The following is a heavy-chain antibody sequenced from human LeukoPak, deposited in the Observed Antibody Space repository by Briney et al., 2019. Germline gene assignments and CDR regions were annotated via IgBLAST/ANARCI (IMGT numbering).Heavy chain of an antibody. V-gene: IGHV4-34*01. CDR3: ARGPPYSNYDFDY. CDR2: INHSGST. Sequence: SETLSLTCAVYGGSFSGYYRSWIRQPPGKGLEWIGEINHSGSTNYNPSLKSRVTISVDTSKNQFSLKLSSVTAADTAVYYCARGPPYSNYDFDYWGQGTLVTVSS. D-gene: IGHD4-4*01. J-gene: IGHJ4*02. CDR1: GGSFSGYY.